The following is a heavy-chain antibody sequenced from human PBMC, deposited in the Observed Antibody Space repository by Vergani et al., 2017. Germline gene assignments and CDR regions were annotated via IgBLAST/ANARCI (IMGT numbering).Heavy chain of an antibody. CDR2: ISGSGGST. D-gene: IGHD3-10*01. CDR3: AKAGSITMVRGVITFDY. V-gene: IGHV3-23*01. J-gene: IGHJ4*02. Sequence: EVQLLESGGGLVQPGGSPRLSCAASGFTFSSYAMSWVRQAPGKGLEWVSAISGSGGSTYYADSVKGRFTISRDNSKNTLYLQMNSLRAEDTAVYYCAKAGSITMVRGVITFDYWGQGTLVTVSS. CDR1: GFTFSSYA.